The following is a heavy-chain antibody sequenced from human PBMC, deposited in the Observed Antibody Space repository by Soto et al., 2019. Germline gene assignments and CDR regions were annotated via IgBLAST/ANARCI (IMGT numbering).Heavy chain of an antibody. CDR3: ARGLLLRYFDWLPYYFDY. Sequence: SETLSLTCAVYGGSFSGYYWSWIRQPPGKGLEWIGEINHSGSTNYNPPLKSRVTISVDTSKNQFSLKLSSVTAADTAVYYCARGLLLRYFDWLPYYFDYWCQGTLVT. J-gene: IGHJ4*02. CDR1: GGSFSGYY. CDR2: INHSGST. V-gene: IGHV4-34*01. D-gene: IGHD3-9*01.